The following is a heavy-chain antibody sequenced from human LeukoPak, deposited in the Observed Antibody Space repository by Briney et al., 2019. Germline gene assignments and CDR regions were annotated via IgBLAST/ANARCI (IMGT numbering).Heavy chain of an antibody. D-gene: IGHD6-25*01. CDR1: GGSFSDYY. CDR3: GGLPDGAAPSKWFDP. CDR2: INHSGST. Sequence: PSETLSLTCAVYGGSFSDYYWSWIRQSPGKGLEWIGEINHSGSTNYNPSLKSRVTISVDTSKNQFSLKLSSVTAADKAVYYCGGLPDGAAPSKWFDPWGQGTLVTASS. V-gene: IGHV4-34*01. J-gene: IGHJ5*02.